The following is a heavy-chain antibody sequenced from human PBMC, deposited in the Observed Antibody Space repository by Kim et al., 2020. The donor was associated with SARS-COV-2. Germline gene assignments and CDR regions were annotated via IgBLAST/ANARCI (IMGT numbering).Heavy chain of an antibody. J-gene: IGHJ4*02. CDR1: GFTFSSYA. CDR2: ISSNGGST. Sequence: GGSLRLSCSASGFTFSSYAMHWVRQAPGKGLEYVSAISSNGGSTYYADSVKGRFTISRDNSKNTLYLQMSSLRAEDTAVYYCVKDWRGPSGGSYETDYWGQGTLVTVSS. V-gene: IGHV3-64D*09. D-gene: IGHD2-15*01. CDR3: VKDWRGPSGGSYETDY.